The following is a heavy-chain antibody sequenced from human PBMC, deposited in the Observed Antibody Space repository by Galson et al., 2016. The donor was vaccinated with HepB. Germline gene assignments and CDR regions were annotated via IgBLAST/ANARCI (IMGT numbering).Heavy chain of an antibody. V-gene: IGHV3-30*18. CDR1: GFPFNSYG. D-gene: IGHD3-10*01. J-gene: IGHJ4*02. CDR2: ISYEGSNQ. CDR3: AKQQGTMVRGVIHPSYDY. Sequence: SLRLSCAASGFPFNSYGMHWVRQTPGKGLEWVAFISYEGSNQYYADSVKGRFTISRDNSKNTLYLQMNSLRAEDTAVYYCAKQQGTMVRGVIHPSYDYWGQGTLVTVSS.